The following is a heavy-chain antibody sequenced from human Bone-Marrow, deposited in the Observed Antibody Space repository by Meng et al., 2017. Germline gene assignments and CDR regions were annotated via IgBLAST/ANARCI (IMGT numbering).Heavy chain of an antibody. CDR2: TYYRSRWYS. CDR1: GDSVSSNSAT. D-gene: IGHD1-1*01. J-gene: IGHJ4*02. V-gene: IGHV6-1*01. CDR3: ARDGTSWYFFDY. Sequence: QVQLQQSGPGLVKPSQTLSLTCAISGDSVSSNSATWNWIRQSPPRCLEWLGRTYYRSRWYSDYAVSVQSRITINPDTSKNQFSLQLNSLTPEDSAVYYCARDGTSWYFFDYWGQGTLVTVSS.